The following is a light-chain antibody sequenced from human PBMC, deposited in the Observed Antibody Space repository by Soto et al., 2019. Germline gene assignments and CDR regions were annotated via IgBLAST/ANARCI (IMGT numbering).Light chain of an antibody. V-gene: IGLV1-40*01. CDR3: QSYDSSLSVA. CDR2: GNS. J-gene: IGLJ2*01. Sequence: QSVLTQPPSVSGAPGQRVTISCTGSSSNIGAGYDVHWYQQLPGTAPKLLIYGNSNRPSGVPDRFSGSKSGTSASLAITKLQAEDEADYYCQSYDSSLSVAFGGGTQLTVL. CDR1: SSNIGAGYD.